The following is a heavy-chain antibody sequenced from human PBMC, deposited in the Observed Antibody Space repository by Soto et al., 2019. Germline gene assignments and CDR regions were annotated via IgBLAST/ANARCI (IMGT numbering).Heavy chain of an antibody. CDR2: ITGSGGSA. CDR3: AKIATYGGNVDYFDF. CDR1: GFAFSSYA. V-gene: IGHV3-23*01. J-gene: IGHJ4*02. Sequence: EVQLLESGGGLVQPGGSLRLSCAASGFAFSSYAMSWVRQAPGKGREWVSAITGSGGSAFYADSVKGRFSISRDKSKNTLFLQMNSLRADDTAVYYCAKIATYGGNVDYFDFWGQGALVTVSS. D-gene: IGHD4-17*01.